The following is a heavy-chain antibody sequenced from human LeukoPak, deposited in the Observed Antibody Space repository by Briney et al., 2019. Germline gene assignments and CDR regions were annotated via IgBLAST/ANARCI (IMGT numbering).Heavy chain of an antibody. CDR3: ARGGSLIWFDP. CDR1: GGSISSYY. D-gene: IGHD5-12*01. J-gene: IGHJ5*02. V-gene: IGHV4-59*01. CDR2: IYYSGST. Sequence: KPSETLSLTCTVSGGSISSYYWSWIRQPPGKGLEWIGDIYYSGSTNYNPSLKSRVTISVDPSKNQFSLKLSSVTAADTAVYYCARGGSLIWFDPWGQGTLVTVSS.